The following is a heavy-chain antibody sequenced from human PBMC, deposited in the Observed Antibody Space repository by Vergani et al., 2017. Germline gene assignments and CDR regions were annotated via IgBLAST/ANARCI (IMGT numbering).Heavy chain of an antibody. CDR1: GYSFTSYW. Sequence: EVQLVQSGAEVKKPGESLKISCKGSGYSFTSYWIGWVRQMPGKGLEWMGIIYPGDSDTRYSPSFQGQVTISADKSISTAYLQGSSLKASDTAMYYCARTAMIVRGTPGWFDPWGQGTLVTVSS. V-gene: IGHV5-51*01. D-gene: IGHD5-18*01. J-gene: IGHJ5*02. CDR3: ARTAMIVRGTPGWFDP. CDR2: IYPGDSDT.